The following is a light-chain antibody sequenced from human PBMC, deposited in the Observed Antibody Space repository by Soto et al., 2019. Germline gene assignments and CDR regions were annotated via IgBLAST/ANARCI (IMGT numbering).Light chain of an antibody. Sequence: DIQMTQSPSSLYASLGDRVTITCRASQGSGVYLACVQPKPGKVPMLLIYAASALQSSVPSRFSGSRSGTHFTLKIRSLQPEDFATYCCQKYNSAPLTFGEGTKGEIK. CDR3: QKYNSAPLT. CDR2: AAS. J-gene: IGKJ4*01. V-gene: IGKV1-27*01. CDR1: QGSGVY.